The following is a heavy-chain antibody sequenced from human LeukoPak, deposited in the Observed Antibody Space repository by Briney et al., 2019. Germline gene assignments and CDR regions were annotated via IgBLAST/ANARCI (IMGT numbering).Heavy chain of an antibody. V-gene: IGHV3-33*01. J-gene: IGHJ4*02. CDR2: IWYDGTNK. D-gene: IGHD2-21*02. Sequence: GRSLRLSGAASGFTFSSYDMHWVRQAPGKEREWVAIIWYDGTNKYYAASVKGRFTISRDNSKNTLYLQMNSLRAEDTAVYYCARDSCGGDCYPYTFDYWGQGTLVTVSS. CDR3: ARDSCGGDCYPYTFDY. CDR1: GFTFSSYD.